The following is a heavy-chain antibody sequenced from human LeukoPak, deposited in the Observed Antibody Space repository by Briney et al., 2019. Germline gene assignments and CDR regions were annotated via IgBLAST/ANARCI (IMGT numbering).Heavy chain of an antibody. J-gene: IGHJ4*02. V-gene: IGHV3-33*01. CDR1: GFTFSSYG. CDR3: ARDILGSGWPFDY. D-gene: IGHD6-19*01. Sequence: GGSLRLSCAASGFTFSSYGMHWVRQAPGKGLEWVAVIWYDGSNKYYADSVKGRFTISRDNSKNTLYLQMNSLRAEDTAVYYCARDILGSGWPFDYWGQGTLVTVSS. CDR2: IWYDGSNK.